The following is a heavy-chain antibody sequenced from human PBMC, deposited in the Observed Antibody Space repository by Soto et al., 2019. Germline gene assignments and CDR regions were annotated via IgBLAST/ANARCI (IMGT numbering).Heavy chain of an antibody. CDR1: GGSISSYY. J-gene: IGHJ6*02. CDR2: IYYSGST. CDR3: ARLKYYDILTGYYLYYYYGMDV. D-gene: IGHD3-9*01. V-gene: IGHV4-59*08. Sequence: PSETLSLTCTVSGGSISSYYWSWIRQPPGKGLEWIGYIYYSGSTNYNPSLKSRVTISVDTSKNQFSLKLSSVTAADTAVYYCARLKYYDILTGYYLYYYYGMDVWGQGTTVTVSS.